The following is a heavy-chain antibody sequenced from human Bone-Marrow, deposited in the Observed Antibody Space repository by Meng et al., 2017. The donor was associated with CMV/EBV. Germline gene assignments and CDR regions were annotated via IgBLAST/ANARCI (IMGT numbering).Heavy chain of an antibody. V-gene: IGHV3-21*01. D-gene: IGHD3-3*01. Sequence: GESLKISCVASGFTFSSYVMNWVRQAPGKGLEWVSSIKTGSTYIHYADSVKGRFTISRDNAQNSLYLQMNSLRAGDTAVYYCARDQGPGSFWSGSPYGMDVWGQGTTVTVSS. J-gene: IGHJ6*02. CDR3: ARDQGPGSFWSGSPYGMDV. CDR1: GFTFSSYV. CDR2: IKTGSTYI.